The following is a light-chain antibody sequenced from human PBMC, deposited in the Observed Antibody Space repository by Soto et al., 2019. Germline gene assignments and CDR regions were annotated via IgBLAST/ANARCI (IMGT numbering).Light chain of an antibody. J-gene: IGKJ3*01. V-gene: IGKV3-11*01. Sequence: EIVLTQSKATLSFSPGERATLACRASQSVSSYLAWYQQKPGQAPRLLIYGASNRATGIPARFSGSGSGTDFTLTISSLEPEDFAVYYCRQRDNWPFTFGPGTKVEI. CDR3: RQRDNWPFT. CDR2: GAS. CDR1: QSVSSY.